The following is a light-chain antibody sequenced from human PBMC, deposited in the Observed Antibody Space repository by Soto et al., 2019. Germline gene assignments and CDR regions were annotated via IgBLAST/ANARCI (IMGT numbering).Light chain of an antibody. CDR3: SSSAVSNNFVV. Sequence: QPVLTQPPYASGYPGQSVTISCTGTSSDIGGYNSVSWYQQHPGKAPKLMIYEVNNRPSGVPDRFSGSKSGNTASLTVSGLQAEDEAYYFCSSSAVSNNFVVFGGGTKVTVL. CDR2: EVN. J-gene: IGLJ3*02. CDR1: SSDIGGYNS. V-gene: IGLV2-8*01.